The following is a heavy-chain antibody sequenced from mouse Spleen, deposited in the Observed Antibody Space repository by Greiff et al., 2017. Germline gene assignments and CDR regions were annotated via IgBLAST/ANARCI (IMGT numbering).Heavy chain of an antibody. V-gene: IGHV1S81*02. CDR3: TRGYYYGSSWFAY. CDR2: INPSNGGT. J-gene: IGHJ3*01. CDR1: GYTFTSYY. D-gene: IGHD1-1*01. Sequence: VHLVESGAELVKPGASVKLSCKASGYTFTSYYMYWVKQRPGQGLEWIGEINPSNGGTNFNEKFKSKATLTVDKSSSTAYMQLSSLTSEDSAVYYCTRGYYYGSSWFAYWGQGTLVTVSA.